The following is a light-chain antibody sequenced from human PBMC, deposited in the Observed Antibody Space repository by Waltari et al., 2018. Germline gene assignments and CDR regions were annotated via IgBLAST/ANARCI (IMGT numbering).Light chain of an antibody. CDR3: LAWDSSTAWV. CDR2: QDT. J-gene: IGLJ3*02. V-gene: IGLV3-1*01. Sequence: SYELTQPPSVSVSPGQTASITCSGDKLGDKYDSWYQQNPGQSPVLVIYQDTKRPSGIPERFSGSNSGNTATLTISGTQGMDEADYYCLAWDSSTAWVFGGGTKLTVL. CDR1: KLGDKY.